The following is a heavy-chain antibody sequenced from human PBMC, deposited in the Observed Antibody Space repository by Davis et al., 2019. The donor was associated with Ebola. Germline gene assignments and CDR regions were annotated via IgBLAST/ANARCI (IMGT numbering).Heavy chain of an antibody. Sequence: ASVKVSCKTSGDTFNKYSFSWVRQAPGQGLEWMGWISAYNGNTNYAQKLQGRVTMTTDTSTSTAYMELRSLRSDDTAVYYCARDRGMIAAAGHFDYWGQGTLVTVSS. D-gene: IGHD6-13*01. CDR1: GDTFNKYS. CDR3: ARDRGMIAAAGHFDY. V-gene: IGHV1-18*01. CDR2: ISAYNGNT. J-gene: IGHJ4*02.